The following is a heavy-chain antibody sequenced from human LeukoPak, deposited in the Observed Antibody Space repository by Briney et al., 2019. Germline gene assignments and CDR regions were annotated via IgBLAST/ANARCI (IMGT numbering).Heavy chain of an antibody. V-gene: IGHV5-51*01. CDR2: IYPGDSDT. CDR3: ARQAYSSSSGHFDY. J-gene: IGHJ4*02. D-gene: IGHD6-6*01. Sequence: GESLKISCKGSGYSFNTYWIGWVRQMPGKGLEWMGIIYPGDSDTRYSPSFQGQVTISADKSISTAYLQWSSLKASDTAMCYCARQAYSSSSGHFDYWGQGTLVTVSS. CDR1: GYSFNTYW.